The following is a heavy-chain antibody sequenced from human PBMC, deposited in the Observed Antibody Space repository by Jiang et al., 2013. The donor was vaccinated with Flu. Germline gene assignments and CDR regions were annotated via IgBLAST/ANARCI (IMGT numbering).Heavy chain of an antibody. CDR2: IYYSGST. J-gene: IGHJ3*02. V-gene: IGHV4-39*01. D-gene: IGHD3-10*01. CDR3: ARHEFRERWFGELQHAFDI. Sequence: LLKPSETLSLTCTVSGGSISSSSYYWGWIRQPPGKGLEWIGSIYYSGSTYYNPSLKSRVTISVDTSKNQFSLKLSSVTAADTAVYYCARHEFRERWFGELQHAFDIWGQGTMVTVSS. CDR1: GGSISSSSYY.